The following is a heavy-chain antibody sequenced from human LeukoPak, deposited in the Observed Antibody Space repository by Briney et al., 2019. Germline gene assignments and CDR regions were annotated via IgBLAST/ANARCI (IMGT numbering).Heavy chain of an antibody. J-gene: IGHJ4*02. Sequence: GGCLRLSCAASGFTLSSYAMHWVRQAAGKGLEGVAVISYDGSNKYYADSVKGRFTISRDNSKNTLYLQMNSLRAEDTAVYYCARGVVVAATTDYWGQGTLVTVSS. CDR2: ISYDGSNK. V-gene: IGHV3-30*04. D-gene: IGHD2-15*01. CDR1: GFTLSSYA. CDR3: ARGVVVAATTDY.